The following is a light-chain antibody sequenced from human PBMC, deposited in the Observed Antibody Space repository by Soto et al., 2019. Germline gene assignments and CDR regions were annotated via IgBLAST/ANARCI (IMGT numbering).Light chain of an antibody. V-gene: IGKV2-30*01. Sequence: VVMTQSPLSLPVTLGQPASISCRSSQSLVSSDGNTYLIWFQQRPGQSPRRLIYKVSNRDSGVPDRFSSSGSGTDFTLEISRVEAEDVGVYYCMQGTHWPWTFGQGTKVEIK. CDR3: MQGTHWPWT. CDR1: QSLVSSDGNTY. CDR2: KVS. J-gene: IGKJ1*01.